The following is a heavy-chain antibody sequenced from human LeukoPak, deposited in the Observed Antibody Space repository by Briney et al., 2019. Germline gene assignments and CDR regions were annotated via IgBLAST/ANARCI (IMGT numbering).Heavy chain of an antibody. CDR3: ATSAHIEVGTAPPPDY. Sequence: PGGSLRLSCATSGFTFSNYGMHWVRQAPGKGLEWVAVISSDETNIRYGDSVRGRFTVSRDNAKNTVYLQMNSLGADDTAVYYCATSAHIEVGTAPPPDYWGQGTLVTVTS. CDR2: ISSDETNI. D-gene: IGHD2-21*02. J-gene: IGHJ4*02. V-gene: IGHV3-30*03. CDR1: GFTFSNYG.